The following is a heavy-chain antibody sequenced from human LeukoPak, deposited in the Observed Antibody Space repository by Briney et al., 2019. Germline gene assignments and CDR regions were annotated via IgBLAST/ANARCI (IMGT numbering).Heavy chain of an antibody. D-gene: IGHD3-3*01. V-gene: IGHV3-23*01. CDR1: GFTFSSYA. Sequence: VGSLRLSCAASGFTFSSYAMSWVRQAPGKGLEWVSAISGSGGSTYYADSVKGRFTISRDNSKNTLYLQMNSLRAEDTAVYYCAKGGSTSSREGKHVRFLEWLSSWYFGYWGQGTLVTVSS. CDR2: ISGSGGST. CDR3: AKGGSTSSREGKHVRFLEWLSSWYFGY. J-gene: IGHJ4*02.